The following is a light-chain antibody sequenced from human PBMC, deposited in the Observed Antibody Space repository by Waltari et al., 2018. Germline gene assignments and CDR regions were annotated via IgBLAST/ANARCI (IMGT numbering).Light chain of an antibody. V-gene: IGLV2-14*01. CDR3: SSYSGSSTFAV. CDR2: DVT. CDR1: SSDVGCYKS. Sequence: QSALTQPASVSGSPGQSITISCTGTSSDVGCYKSVSWYQQHQGKAPQVMIYDVTKRPSGVSMRFSGSKSGNTASMTISGLQAEDEADYYCSSYSGSSTFAVFGGGTKLTVL. J-gene: IGLJ2*01.